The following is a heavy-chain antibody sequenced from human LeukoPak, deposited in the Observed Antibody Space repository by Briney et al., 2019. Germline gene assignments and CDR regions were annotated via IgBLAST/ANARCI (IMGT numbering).Heavy chain of an antibody. Sequence: GGSLRLSCAASGFTFSSYAMSWVRQAPGKGLEWVSAISGSGGSTYYADSVKGRFTISRDNSKNRLYLQMNSLRAEDTAVYYCPKGYCSGGSCPLVWYFDLWGRGTLVTVPS. D-gene: IGHD2-15*01. CDR1: GFTFSSYA. CDR2: ISGSGGST. CDR3: PKGYCSGGSCPLVWYFDL. V-gene: IGHV3-23*01. J-gene: IGHJ2*01.